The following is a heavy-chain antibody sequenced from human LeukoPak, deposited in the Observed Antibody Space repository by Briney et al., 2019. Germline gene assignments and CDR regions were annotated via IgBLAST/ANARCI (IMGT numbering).Heavy chain of an antibody. CDR2: INWNSGSI. V-gene: IGHV3-9*03. D-gene: IGHD3-22*01. CDR3: AKGTRYYDSSGYDY. CDR1: GFTFDDYA. J-gene: IGHJ4*02. Sequence: GGSLRLSCAASGFTFDDYAMHWARQAPGKGLEWVSGINWNSGSIDYADSVKGRFTISRDNAKNSLYLQMNSLRAEDMALYYCAKGTRYYDSSGYDYWGQGTLVTVSS.